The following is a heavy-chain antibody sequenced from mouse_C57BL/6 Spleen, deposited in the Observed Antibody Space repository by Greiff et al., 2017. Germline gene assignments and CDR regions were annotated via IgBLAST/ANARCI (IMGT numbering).Heavy chain of an antibody. CDR2: IYPRSGNT. CDR1: GYTFTSYG. J-gene: IGHJ1*03. CDR3: ARSDGNSYWYCDV. Sequence: QVQLQQSGAELARPGASVKLSCKASGYTFTSYGISWVKQRTGQGLEWIGEIYPRSGNTNYNEKFKGKDTLTADKSSSTAYMGLRSLTSEDSEVYFCARSDGNSYWYCDVWGTGTTVTVSS. D-gene: IGHD2-1*01. V-gene: IGHV1-81*01.